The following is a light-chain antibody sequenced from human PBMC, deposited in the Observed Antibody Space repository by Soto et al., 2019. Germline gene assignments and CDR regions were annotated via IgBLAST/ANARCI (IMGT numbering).Light chain of an antibody. CDR1: QSVNSN. Sequence: EIVMTQSPATLSVSPGERATLSCRASQSVNSNLAWYQQKPGQAPRLLIYGASTRATGVPARFGGSGSGAEFIRIASGLPADVFSVYFWEHYNDWSTFGQGTVV. V-gene: IGKV3-15*01. J-gene: IGKJ1*01. CDR3: EHYNDWST. CDR2: GAS.